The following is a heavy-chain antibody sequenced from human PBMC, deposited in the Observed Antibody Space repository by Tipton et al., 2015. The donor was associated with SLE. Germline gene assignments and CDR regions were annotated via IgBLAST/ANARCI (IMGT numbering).Heavy chain of an antibody. D-gene: IGHD5-18*01. CDR1: GYNFIDYW. Sequence: VQLVQSGAEVKKPGESLKISCKASGYNFIDYWIGWVRQVPGKGLELMGIIWPDDSDARYSPSFQGQVTMSVDKSVSTAYLQWSSLKAADTAIYYCARRQDTAIAGAFDSWGQGRMVTVS. CDR3: ARRQDTAIAGAFDS. J-gene: IGHJ3*02. V-gene: IGHV5-51*03. CDR2: IWPDDSDA.